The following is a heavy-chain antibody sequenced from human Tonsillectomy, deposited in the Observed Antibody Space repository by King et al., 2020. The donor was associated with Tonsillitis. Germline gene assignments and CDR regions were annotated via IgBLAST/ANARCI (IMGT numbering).Heavy chain of an antibody. CDR2: IYYSGST. D-gene: IGHD6-6*01. J-gene: IGHJ4*02. V-gene: IGHV4-59*01. CDR1: GGSISSYY. CDR3: ARGLVRDSRIYYFDY. Sequence: QLQESGPGLVKPSETLSLTCTVSGGSISSYYWSWIRQPPGKGLEWIGDIYYSGSTNYNPSLKSRVTISVDTSKNQFSLKLSSVTAADTAVYYFARGLVRDSRIYYFDYWGQGTLVTVSS.